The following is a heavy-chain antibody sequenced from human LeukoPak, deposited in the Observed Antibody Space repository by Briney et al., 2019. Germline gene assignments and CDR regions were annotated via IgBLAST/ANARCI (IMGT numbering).Heavy chain of an antibody. CDR2: IYYSGTT. CDR1: GGSISGYY. D-gene: IGHD3-10*01. CDR3: ARAETFYYGSGSSNWSDP. Sequence: SETLSLTCSVSGGSISGYYWSWIRQPPGKGLEWIGYIYYSGTTIYNPSLKSRVTISVDTSNNQFSLKLSSVTAADTAVYFCARAETFYYGSGSSNWSDPWGQGTLVTVSS. V-gene: IGHV4-59*08. J-gene: IGHJ5*02.